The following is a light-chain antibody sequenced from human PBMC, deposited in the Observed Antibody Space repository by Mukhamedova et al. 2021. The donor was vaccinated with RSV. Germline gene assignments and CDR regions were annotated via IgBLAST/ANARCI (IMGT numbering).Light chain of an antibody. J-gene: IGKJ1*01. CDR2: DAS. CDR1: QSVSSY. Sequence: RATLSCRASQSVSSYLAWYQQKPGQAPRLLIYDASNRATGIPARFSGSGSGTDFTLTISSLEPEDFAVYYCQQRSNWPGTFGQGT. V-gene: IGKV3-11*01. CDR3: QQRSNWPGT.